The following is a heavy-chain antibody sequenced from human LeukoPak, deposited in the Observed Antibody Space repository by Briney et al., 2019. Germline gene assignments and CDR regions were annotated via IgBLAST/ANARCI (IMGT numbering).Heavy chain of an antibody. V-gene: IGHV3-7*03. CDR1: GFTFSSYW. J-gene: IGHJ4*02. Sequence: GGSLRLSCAASGFTFSSYWMSWVRQAPGKGLEWVANIKQDGSEKYYVDSVKGRFTISRDNAKNSLYLQMNSLRAEDTAVYYCARGGLYCSGGSCAVRYWGQGTLVTVSS. CDR3: ARGGLYCSGGSCAVRY. D-gene: IGHD2-15*01. CDR2: IKQDGSEK.